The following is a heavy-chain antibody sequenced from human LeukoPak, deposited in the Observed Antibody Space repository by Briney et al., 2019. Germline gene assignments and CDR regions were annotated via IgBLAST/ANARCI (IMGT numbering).Heavy chain of an antibody. CDR1: GFTFSGSA. CDR3: TGDNFASSVKFDY. CDR2: IRSKANNYAT. D-gene: IGHD3-22*01. J-gene: IGHJ4*02. V-gene: IGHV3-73*01. Sequence: PGGSLRLSCVVSGFTFSGSAVHWVRQASGKGLEWVGRIRSKANNYATAYAASVKGRFTISRGDSKNTAYLQMNSLNTEDTAVYYCTGDNFASSVKFDYWGQGTLVTVSS.